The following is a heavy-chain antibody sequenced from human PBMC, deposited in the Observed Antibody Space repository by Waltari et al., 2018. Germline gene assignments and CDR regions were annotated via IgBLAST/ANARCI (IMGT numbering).Heavy chain of an antibody. Sequence: EVHLVESGGGLVQPGGSLRLSCEASGFTFSNYWMHWVRQAPGKGLVSVAHINIDGSITNYADSVKGRFTISRDNAKNPLFLQVNSLRAEDTAVYYFVLYSIEFLGDCWGQGTLVTVSS. V-gene: IGHV3-74*01. D-gene: IGHD3-3*01. CDR3: VLYSIEFLGDC. CDR1: GFTFSNYW. CDR2: INIDGSIT. J-gene: IGHJ4*02.